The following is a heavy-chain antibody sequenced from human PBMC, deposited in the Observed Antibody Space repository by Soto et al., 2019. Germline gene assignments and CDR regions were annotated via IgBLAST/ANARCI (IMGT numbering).Heavy chain of an antibody. CDR2: IYPGDSDT. J-gene: IGHJ6*02. D-gene: IGHD4-17*01. V-gene: IGHV5-51*01. Sequence: PGESLKISCKGSGYSFTSYWIGWVRQMPGKGLEWMGIIYPGDSDTRYGPSFKGQVTISADKSISTAYLQWNSLKASDTAIYYCARTATSTTVSMDVWGQGTTVTVSS. CDR1: GYSFTSYW. CDR3: ARTATSTTVSMDV.